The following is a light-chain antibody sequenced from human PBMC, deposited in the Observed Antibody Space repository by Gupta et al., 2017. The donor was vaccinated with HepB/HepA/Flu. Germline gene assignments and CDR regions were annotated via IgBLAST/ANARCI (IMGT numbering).Light chain of an antibody. CDR2: SAS. V-gene: IGKV3-11*01. Sequence: EVVLAQSPVTLSLSPGERATLSCRASESIGSNLAWYQQKPGQAPRLLIYSASKRPTDIAPRFSGSGSGTDFTLTITSLEPEDFAPYYCQQRSYWPPFAFGQGTKV. CDR1: ESIGSN. J-gene: IGKJ1*01. CDR3: QQRSYWPPFA.